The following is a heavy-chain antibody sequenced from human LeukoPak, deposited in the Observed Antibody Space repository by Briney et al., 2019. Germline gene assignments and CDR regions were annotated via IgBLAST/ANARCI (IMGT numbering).Heavy chain of an antibody. CDR3: ARGHSYGYGWFDP. Sequence: SETLSLTCTVSGGSISSYYWSWIRQPPGKGLEWIGYIYSSGSTNYNPSLKSRVTISVDTSNNQFSLKLGSVTAADTAVYYCARGHSYGYGWFDPWGQGTLVTVSS. D-gene: IGHD5-18*01. J-gene: IGHJ5*02. CDR2: IYSSGST. V-gene: IGHV4-59*01. CDR1: GGSISSYY.